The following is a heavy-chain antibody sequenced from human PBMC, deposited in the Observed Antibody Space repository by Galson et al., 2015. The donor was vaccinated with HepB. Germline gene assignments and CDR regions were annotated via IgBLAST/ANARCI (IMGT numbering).Heavy chain of an antibody. CDR2: IYSGGST. D-gene: IGHD2-2*02. CDR3: ARDCTSTTCYSGYYYYMDV. Sequence: SLRLSCAASGFTVSSNYMTWVRQAPGKGLEWVSVIYSGGSTYYADSVKGRFTISRDNSKNTVYLQMNSLRAEDTAVYYCARDCTSTTCYSGYYYYMDVWGKGTTVTVSS. J-gene: IGHJ6*03. CDR1: GFTVSSNY. V-gene: IGHV3-53*01.